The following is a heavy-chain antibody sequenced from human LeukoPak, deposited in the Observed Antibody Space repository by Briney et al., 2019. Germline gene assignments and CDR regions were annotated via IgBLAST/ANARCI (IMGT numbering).Heavy chain of an antibody. V-gene: IGHV1-46*01. J-gene: IGHJ4*02. CDR3: AKDGGYYDIDY. D-gene: IGHD3-22*01. Sequence: ASVKVSCKASGYTFTSYYMHWVRQAPGQGLEWMGIINPSGGSTSYAQKFQGRVTMTRDTSTSTVYMELSSLRSDDTAVYYCAKDGGYYDIDYWGQGTLVTVSS. CDR2: INPSGGST. CDR1: GYTFTSYY.